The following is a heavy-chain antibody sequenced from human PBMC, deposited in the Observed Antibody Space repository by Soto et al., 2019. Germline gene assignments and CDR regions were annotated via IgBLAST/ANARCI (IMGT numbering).Heavy chain of an antibody. Sequence: LRLSCAASGFTFSTYPMYWVRQAPGKGLEWVAVISYDGSNKYYADSVKGRFTISRDNSKNTLYVQMNSLRAEDTAVYYCARGGTVSLAAGMDVWGQGTTVTVSS. CDR2: ISYDGSNK. D-gene: IGHD4-4*01. J-gene: IGHJ6*02. CDR1: GFTFSTYP. V-gene: IGHV3-30*04. CDR3: ARGGTVSLAAGMDV.